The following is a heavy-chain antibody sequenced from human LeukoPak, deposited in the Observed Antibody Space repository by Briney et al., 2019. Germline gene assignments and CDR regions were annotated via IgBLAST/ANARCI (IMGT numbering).Heavy chain of an antibody. V-gene: IGHV1-18*01. CDR1: GYTFSSYG. J-gene: IGHJ5*02. CDR3: ARVSYCSGGSCYGWFDP. Sequence: ASVKVSCKASGYTFSSYGISWVRQAPGQGLEWMGWISAYNGNTNYAQKLQGRVTMTTDTSTSTAYMELRSLRSDDTAVYYCARVSYCSGGSCYGWFDPWGQGTLVTVSS. D-gene: IGHD2-15*01. CDR2: ISAYNGNT.